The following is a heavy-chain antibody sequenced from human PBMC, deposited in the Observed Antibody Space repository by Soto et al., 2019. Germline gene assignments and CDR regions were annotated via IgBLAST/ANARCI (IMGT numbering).Heavy chain of an antibody. J-gene: IGHJ5*02. V-gene: IGHV3-53*01. CDR2: TYSGGST. Sequence: EVQVVESGGGLIQPGGSLRLSCAASGFVVSETYMSWVRQAPGRGLQWVSFTYSGGSTYYADSVKGRFTISRDSSRNTLYLQMNSLRVEDTTVYYCARDCGGGGCYPALGAWGQGTLVTVSS. CDR3: ARDCGGGGCYPALGA. CDR1: GFVVSETY. D-gene: IGHD2-15*01.